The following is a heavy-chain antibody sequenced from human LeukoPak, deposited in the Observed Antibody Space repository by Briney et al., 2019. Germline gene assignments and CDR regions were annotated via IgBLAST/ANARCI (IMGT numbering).Heavy chain of an antibody. J-gene: IGHJ6*02. CDR1: GVSMSACY. CDR3: AGDYGGFEGVMDV. CDR2: IHYSGST. Sequence: SQTLSLTCTVSGVSMSACYWMWIRQPPGKGLEWIGYIHYSGSTNYNPSLRSRVTISVDTSKNQFSLKLSAVTAADTAVYYCAGDYGGFEGVMDVWGQGITVTVSS. V-gene: IGHV4-59*08. D-gene: IGHD4-23*01.